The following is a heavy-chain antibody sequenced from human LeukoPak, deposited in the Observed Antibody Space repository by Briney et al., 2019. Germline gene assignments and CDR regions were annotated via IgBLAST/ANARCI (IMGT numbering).Heavy chain of an antibody. CDR3: AKDASDYGDYVWWFDP. CDR2: ISGSGGST. J-gene: IGHJ5*02. V-gene: IGHV3-23*01. Sequence: GSLRLSCAASGFTFSSYAMSWVRQAPGKGLEWVSAISGSGGSTYYADSVKGRFTISRDNSRNTLYLQMNSLGAEDTTVYYCAKDASDYGDYVWWFDPWGQGTLVTVSS. D-gene: IGHD4-17*01. CDR1: GFTFSSYA.